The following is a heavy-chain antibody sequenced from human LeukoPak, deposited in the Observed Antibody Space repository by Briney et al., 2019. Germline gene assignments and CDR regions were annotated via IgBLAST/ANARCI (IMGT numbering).Heavy chain of an antibody. CDR2: IYPGDSDT. D-gene: IGHD5-18*01. J-gene: IGHJ4*02. Sequence: GESLKIFCKGSGYSFTSYCIGWVRQMPGKGLEWMGIIYPGDSDTRYSPSFQGQVTISADKSISTAYLQWRSLKASDTAMYYCASGGYSYGSNWYFDYWGQGTLVTVSS. CDR3: ASGGYSYGSNWYFDY. V-gene: IGHV5-51*01. CDR1: GYSFTSYC.